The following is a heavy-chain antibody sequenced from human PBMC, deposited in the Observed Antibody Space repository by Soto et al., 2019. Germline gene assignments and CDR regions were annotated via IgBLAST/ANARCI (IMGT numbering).Heavy chain of an antibody. J-gene: IGHJ3*01. D-gene: IGHD2-15*01. Sequence: QVQLVQSGAEVKKPGASVKVSCKASGYTFTSYYMHWVRQAPGQGLEWMGIINPGGGSTSYAQKLQGRVTMTRDTATSTIYMEVSRLRSEDTAVYYCANDCSGGTCPPGPRDWGKGTMVTVSS. CDR3: ANDCSGGTCPPGPRD. CDR2: INPGGGST. V-gene: IGHV1-46*03. CDR1: GYTFTSYY.